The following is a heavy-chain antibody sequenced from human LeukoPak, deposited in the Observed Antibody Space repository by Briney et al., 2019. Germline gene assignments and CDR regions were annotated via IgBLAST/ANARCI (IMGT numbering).Heavy chain of an antibody. CDR1: GYTFTSYA. Sequence: ASVKVSCKASGYTFTSYAMHWVRQAPGQRLEWMGWINAGNGNTKYSQKFQGRVTITRDTSASTAYMELSSLRSEDTAVYYCASGSIPLPTYYGMDVWGQGTTVTVSS. V-gene: IGHV1-3*01. CDR3: ASGSIPLPTYYGMDV. D-gene: IGHD2-2*03. CDR2: INAGNGNT. J-gene: IGHJ6*02.